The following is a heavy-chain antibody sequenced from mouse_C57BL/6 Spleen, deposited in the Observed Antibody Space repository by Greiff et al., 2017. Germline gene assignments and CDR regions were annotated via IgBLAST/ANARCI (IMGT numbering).Heavy chain of an antibody. V-gene: IGHV1-69*01. D-gene: IGHD3-2*02. CDR1: GYTFTSYW. CDR3: ARQRAQATGGAMDY. Sequence: QVQLQQPGAELVMPGASVKLSCKASGYTFTSYWMHWVKQRPGQGLEWIGEIDPSDSYTNYNQKFKGKSTLTVDKSSSTAYMQLSSLTSEDSAVYYCARQRAQATGGAMDYWGQGTSVTVSS. CDR2: IDPSDSYT. J-gene: IGHJ4*01.